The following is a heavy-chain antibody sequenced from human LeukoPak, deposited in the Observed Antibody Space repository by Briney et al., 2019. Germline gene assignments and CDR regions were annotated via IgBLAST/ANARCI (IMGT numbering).Heavy chain of an antibody. Sequence: ASVKVSCKASGYTFTSYDINWVRQATGQGLEWMGWMNPNSGNTGYAQKFQGRVTMTRNTSISTAYMELSSLRAEDTAVYYCAKARPRETMIVVVMFPFDYWGQGTLVTVSS. D-gene: IGHD3-22*01. CDR3: AKARPRETMIVVVMFPFDY. V-gene: IGHV1-8*01. CDR1: GYTFTSYD. J-gene: IGHJ4*02. CDR2: MNPNSGNT.